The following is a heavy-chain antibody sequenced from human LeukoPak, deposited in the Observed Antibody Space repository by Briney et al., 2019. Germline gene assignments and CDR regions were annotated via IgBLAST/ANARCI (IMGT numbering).Heavy chain of an antibody. CDR3: ARTTVTTNFKDAFDI. Sequence: GGSLRHSCAASGFTVSSNYMSWVRQAPGKGLEWVSVIYPGGSTYYAGSVQGRFTVSRDNSKNTLYLQMNSLRDEDTAMYYCARTTVTTNFKDAFDIWGQGTVVTVSS. V-gene: IGHV3-53*01. CDR1: GFTVSSNY. J-gene: IGHJ3*02. CDR2: IYPGGST. D-gene: IGHD4-17*01.